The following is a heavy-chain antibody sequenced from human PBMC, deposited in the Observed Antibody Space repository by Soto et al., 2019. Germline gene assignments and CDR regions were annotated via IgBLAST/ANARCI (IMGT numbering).Heavy chain of an antibody. CDR1: GFTFSNFG. CDR3: AKEIWSYGTYVRDV. D-gene: IGHD3-10*01. CDR2: ISYDGSDE. J-gene: IGHJ6*02. Sequence: QVQLVESGGGVVQPGRSLRLSCAASGFTFSNFGMHWVRQAPGKGLEWVAVISYDGSDEYHADSVKSRFTISRDNSQNTLYLEMNSLRAEDTAVYCCAKEIWSYGTYVRDVWGQGTTVTVAS. V-gene: IGHV3-30*18.